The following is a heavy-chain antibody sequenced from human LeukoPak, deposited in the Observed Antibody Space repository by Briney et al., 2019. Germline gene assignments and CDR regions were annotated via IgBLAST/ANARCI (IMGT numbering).Heavy chain of an antibody. V-gene: IGHV3-53*01. CDR1: GFTVSSNY. CDR3: AREGHTYYDILTGAFDY. D-gene: IGHD3-9*01. Sequence: PGGSLRHSCAASGFTVSSNYMSWVRQAPGKGLEWVSVIYSGGSTYYADSVKGRFTISRDNAKNTLYLQMNSLRAEDTAVYYCAREGHTYYDILTGAFDYWGKGTLVTVSS. CDR2: IYSGGST. J-gene: IGHJ4*02.